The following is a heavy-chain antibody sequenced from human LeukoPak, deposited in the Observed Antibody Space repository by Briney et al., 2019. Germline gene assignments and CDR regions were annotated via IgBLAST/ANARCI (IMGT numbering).Heavy chain of an antibody. D-gene: IGHD1-26*01. CDR2: ISGSGGST. J-gene: IGHJ4*02. CDR3: AKAHGGSYHSGID. CDR1: GFTFTSYA. V-gene: IGHV3-23*01. Sequence: GGSLRLSCAASGFTFTSYAMNWVRQAPGKGLEWVSGISGSGGSTYYADSVKGWFSISRDNFKNTPYLQLNSLRVEDTAVYYCAKAHGGSYHSGIDWGQGTLVIVSS.